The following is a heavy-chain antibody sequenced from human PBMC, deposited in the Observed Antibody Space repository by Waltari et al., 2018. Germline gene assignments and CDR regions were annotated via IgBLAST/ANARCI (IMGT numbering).Heavy chain of an antibody. CDR1: GYTFTGSY. CDR2: SNPNSGGT. V-gene: IGHV1-2*06. Sequence: QVQLVQSGAEVKKPGASVKVSCKASGYTFTGSYMHWVRQAPGQGREWMGRSNPNSGGTTCAQKFQGRVTMTRDTSINTAYRELSRLRSDDTAVYYCASGWLVRSPGGVRKIDYWGQGTLVTVSS. CDR3: ASGWLVRSPGGVRKIDY. J-gene: IGHJ4*02. D-gene: IGHD6-19*01.